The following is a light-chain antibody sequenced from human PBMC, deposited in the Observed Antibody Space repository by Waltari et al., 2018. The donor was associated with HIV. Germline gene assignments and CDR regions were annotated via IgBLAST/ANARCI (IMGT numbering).Light chain of an antibody. J-gene: IGKJ5*01. CDR3: QQYGSSLLT. V-gene: IGKV3-20*01. CDR2: GAS. CDR1: QSVSSSS. Sequence: EIVLTQSPGTLSLSPGERATLSCRASQSVSSSSLAWYQQKPGQAPRLLIYGASSRATDIPDRFSGSGSGTDFTLTISRLEPEDFAVYYCQQYGSSLLTFGQGTRLEIK.